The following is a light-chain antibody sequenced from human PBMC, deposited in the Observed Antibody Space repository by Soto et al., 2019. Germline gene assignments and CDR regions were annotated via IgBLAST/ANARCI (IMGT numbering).Light chain of an antibody. CDR1: QSISSW. J-gene: IGKJ1*01. V-gene: IGKV1-5*01. CDR2: DAS. CDR3: QHYNSYSEA. Sequence: DIQMTQSPSTLSGSAGDRVTITCRASQSISSWLAWYQQKPGKAPKLLIYDASSLESGVPSRFSGSGSGTEFTLTISSLQPDDFATYYCQHYNSYSEAFGQGTKVDIK.